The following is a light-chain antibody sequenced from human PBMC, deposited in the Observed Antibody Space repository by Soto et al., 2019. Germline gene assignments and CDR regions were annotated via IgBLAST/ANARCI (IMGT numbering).Light chain of an antibody. CDR3: QTWGTGIRV. V-gene: IGLV4-69*01. CDR2: VNSDGSH. Sequence: QSVLTQSPSASASLGASVKLTCTLSSGHSNYAIAWHQQQPKKGPRYLMKVNSDGSHRKGDGIPDRFSGSSSGAQRYLTISSLQSEDEADYYCQTWGTGIRVFGTGTKVTVL. CDR1: SGHSNYA. J-gene: IGLJ1*01.